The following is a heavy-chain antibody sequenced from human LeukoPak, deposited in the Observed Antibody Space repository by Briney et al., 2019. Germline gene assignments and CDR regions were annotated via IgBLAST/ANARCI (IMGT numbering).Heavy chain of an antibody. J-gene: IGHJ4*02. CDR2: VRYDGTNK. V-gene: IGHV3-30*02. D-gene: IGHD6-19*01. CDR3: ARDNPNYSSGWYEISGY. CDR1: GFTFSTFG. Sequence: QSGGSLRLSCAASGFAASGFTFSTFGMHWVRQAPGEGLEWVAFVRYDGTNKYYADSVKGRFTISRDNSKNTLYLQMNSLRAEDTAVYYCARDNPNYSSGWYEISGYWGQGTLVTVSS.